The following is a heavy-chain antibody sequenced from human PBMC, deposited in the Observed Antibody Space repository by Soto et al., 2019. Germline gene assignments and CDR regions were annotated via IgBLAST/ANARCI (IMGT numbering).Heavy chain of an antibody. V-gene: IGHV4-30-4*01. CDR1: GGSISSGDYY. CDR2: IYYSGST. CDR3: ASIARDYYYYGMDV. J-gene: IGHJ6*02. Sequence: SETLSLTCTVSGGSISSGDYYWSWIRQHPGKGLEWIGYIYYSGSTYYNPSLKSRVTISVDTSKNQFSLKLSSVTAADTAVYYCASIARDYYYYGMDVWGQGTTVTVSS. D-gene: IGHD6-13*01.